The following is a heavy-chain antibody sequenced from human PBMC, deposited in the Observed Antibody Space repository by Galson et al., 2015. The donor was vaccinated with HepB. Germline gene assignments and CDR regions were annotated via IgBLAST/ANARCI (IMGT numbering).Heavy chain of an antibody. Sequence: SVKVSCKASGGTFSSYAISWVRQAPGQGLEWMGGIIPIFGTANYAQKFQGRVTITADESTSTAYMELSSLRSEDTAVYYCARGYSYGPYFDYWGQGTLVTVSS. V-gene: IGHV1-69*13. J-gene: IGHJ4*02. D-gene: IGHD5-18*01. CDR2: IIPIFGTA. CDR1: GGTFSSYA. CDR3: ARGYSYGPYFDY.